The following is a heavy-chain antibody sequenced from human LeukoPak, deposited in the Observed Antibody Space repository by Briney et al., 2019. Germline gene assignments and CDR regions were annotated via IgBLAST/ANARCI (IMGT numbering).Heavy chain of an antibody. V-gene: IGHV3-74*01. J-gene: IGHJ4*02. Sequence: PGGSLRLSCAASGFTFSSYWMHWVRQSPGKGLVWVSRINSDGSSTSYADSVKGRVTISRDNAKNTLYLQMNSLRAEDTAVYYCARNGGGTFSFDYWGQGTLVTVSS. CDR3: ARNGGGTFSFDY. D-gene: IGHD2-15*01. CDR2: INSDGSST. CDR1: GFTFSSYW.